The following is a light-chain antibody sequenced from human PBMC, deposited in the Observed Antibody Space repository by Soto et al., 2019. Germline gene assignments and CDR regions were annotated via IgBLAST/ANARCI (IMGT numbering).Light chain of an antibody. Sequence: DIQMTQSPSTLSGSVGDRVTITCRASQTISSWLAWYQQKPGKAPKLLIYKASTLKSGVPSRFSGSGSGTDFTLTISSLEPEDFVVYYCQQRNDWPLTFGQGTRLEIK. CDR3: QQRNDWPLT. CDR1: QTISSW. V-gene: IGKV1-5*03. CDR2: KAS. J-gene: IGKJ5*01.